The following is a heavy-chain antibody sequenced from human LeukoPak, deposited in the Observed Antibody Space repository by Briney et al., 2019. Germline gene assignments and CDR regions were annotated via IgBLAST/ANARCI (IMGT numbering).Heavy chain of an antibody. CDR2: ISSSSSYI. Sequence: GGSLRLSCAASGFTFSSYSMNWVRQAPGKGLEWVSSISSSSSYIYYADSVKGRFTISRDNAKNSMYLQMSSLRAEDTAVYYCARCEEEYYDSWSGYYRGYYYYMDVWGKGTTVTVSS. J-gene: IGHJ6*03. D-gene: IGHD3-3*01. CDR3: ARCEEEYYDSWSGYYRGYYYYMDV. CDR1: GFTFSSYS. V-gene: IGHV3-21*01.